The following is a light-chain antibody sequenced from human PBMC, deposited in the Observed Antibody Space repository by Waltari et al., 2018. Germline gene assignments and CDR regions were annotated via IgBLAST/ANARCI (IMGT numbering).Light chain of an antibody. CDR1: QSVSSSY. Sequence: EIVLTQSPGTLSLSPGERATLSCRSSQSVSSSYLAWYQQKPGQPPRVLIQGASNRATGIPDRFSGSGSGTDFTLTISRLEPEDFAVYYCQQYGSSPWTFGQGTKVEIK. J-gene: IGKJ1*01. V-gene: IGKV3-20*01. CDR2: GAS. CDR3: QQYGSSPWT.